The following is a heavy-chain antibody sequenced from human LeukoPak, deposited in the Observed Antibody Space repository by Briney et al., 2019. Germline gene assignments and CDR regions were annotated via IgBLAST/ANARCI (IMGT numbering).Heavy chain of an antibody. CDR3: ARGAGATGMFDY. J-gene: IGHJ4*02. CDR2: TYYRSKWYN. V-gene: IGHV6-1*01. CDR1: GDSVSSNSAA. Sequence: QTLSLTFAISGDSVSSNSAAWNWIRQSPSRGLEWLGKTYYRSKWYNDYAVSVKSRITINPDTSKNQFSLQLNSVTPEDTAVYYCARGAGATGMFDYWGQGTLVTVSS. D-gene: IGHD1-26*01.